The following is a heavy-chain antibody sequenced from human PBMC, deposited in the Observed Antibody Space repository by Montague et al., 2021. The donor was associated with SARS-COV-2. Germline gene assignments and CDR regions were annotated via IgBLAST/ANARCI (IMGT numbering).Heavy chain of an antibody. CDR3: SRVKSLSAWLRQPSDV. D-gene: IGHD3-16*01. V-gene: IGHV4-34*01. J-gene: IGHJ6*02. CDR2: VNLSGST. Sequence: SETLSLTCAVYGGSFSGYYCSWVHQRPGKGLEWIGEVNLSGSTNYNPSLKSRVTISVDTAKNQFSLKLSSVTAADTAVYYCSRVKSLSAWLRQPSDVWGQGTTVTVSS. CDR1: GGSFSGYY.